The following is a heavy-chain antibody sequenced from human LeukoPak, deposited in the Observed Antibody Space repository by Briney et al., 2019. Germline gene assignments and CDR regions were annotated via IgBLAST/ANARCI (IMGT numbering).Heavy chain of an antibody. CDR3: ARHPVFRGMFDY. J-gene: IGHJ4*02. CDR2: IYYSGST. Sequence: SETLSLTCTVSGGSISSYYWSWIRQPPGKGLEWIGYIYYSGSTNYNPSLKSRVTISIDTSKNQFSLKLSSVTAADTAVYYCARHPVFRGMFDYWGQGTLVTVSS. CDR1: GGSISSYY. V-gene: IGHV4-59*08. D-gene: IGHD1-14*01.